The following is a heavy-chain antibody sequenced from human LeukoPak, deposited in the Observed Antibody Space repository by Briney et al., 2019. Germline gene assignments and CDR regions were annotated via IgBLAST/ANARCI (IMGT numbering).Heavy chain of an antibody. CDR3: ARDRTGKTQGRAFDI. Sequence: ASVKVSCKASGNTFTSYGISWVRQAPGQGLEWMGWISAYNGNTNYAQKLQGRVTMTTDTSTSTAYMELRSLRSDDTAVYYCARDRTGKTQGRAFDIWGQGTMVTVSS. D-gene: IGHD3/OR15-3a*01. CDR1: GNTFTSYG. V-gene: IGHV1-18*01. CDR2: ISAYNGNT. J-gene: IGHJ3*02.